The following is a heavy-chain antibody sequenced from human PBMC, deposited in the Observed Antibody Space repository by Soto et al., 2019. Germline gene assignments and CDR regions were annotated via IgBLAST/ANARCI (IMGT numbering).Heavy chain of an antibody. Sequence: VRLVESGGGVVQPGRSLRLSCAASGFTFRTYGMHWVRQAPGKGLEWLAVISNNGINKYYADSVKGRFTISRDNSRDTLFLQMNSLRGEDTAIYYCAKVIRADSTSSNFYYYSGLDVWGQGTTVTVSS. D-gene: IGHD6-6*01. CDR1: GFTFRTYG. CDR2: ISNNGINK. CDR3: AKVIRADSTSSNFYYYSGLDV. J-gene: IGHJ6*02. V-gene: IGHV3-30*18.